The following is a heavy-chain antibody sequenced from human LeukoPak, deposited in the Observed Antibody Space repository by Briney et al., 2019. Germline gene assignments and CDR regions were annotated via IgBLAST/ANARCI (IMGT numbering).Heavy chain of an antibody. CDR2: IYSGGST. CDR1: GFTVSSNY. Sequence: PGGSLRLSCAASGFTVSSNYMSWVRQAPGKGLEWVSVIYSGGSTYYADSVKGRFTISRDNSKNTLYLQMNSLRSDDTAVYYCARGYCSGGSCYSVENWFDPWGQGTLVTVSS. CDR3: ARGYCSGGSCYSVENWFDP. J-gene: IGHJ5*02. D-gene: IGHD2-15*01. V-gene: IGHV3-53*05.